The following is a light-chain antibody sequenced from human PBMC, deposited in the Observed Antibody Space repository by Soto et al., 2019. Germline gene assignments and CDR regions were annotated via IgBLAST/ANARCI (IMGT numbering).Light chain of an antibody. Sequence: QSALTQPRSVSGSPGQSVTISCSGTSSDVGAYKFVSWYQQHPGKAPKLMIYDVSKRSSGVPDRFSGSKSGNTASLAISGLQAEDEADYYCCSYAGTYTWVFGGGTKVTVL. CDR2: DVS. J-gene: IGLJ3*02. CDR1: SSDVGAYKF. V-gene: IGLV2-11*01. CDR3: CSYAGTYTWV.